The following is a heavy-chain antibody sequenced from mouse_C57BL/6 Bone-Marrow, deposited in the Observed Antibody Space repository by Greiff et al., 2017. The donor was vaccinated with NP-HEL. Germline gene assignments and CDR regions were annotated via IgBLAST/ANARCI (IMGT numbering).Heavy chain of an antibody. CDR2: IHPSDSDT. V-gene: IGHV1-74*01. Sequence: VQLPQPGAELVKPGASVKVSCKASGYTFTSYWMHWVKQRPGQGLEWIGRIHPSDSDTNYNQKFKGKATLTVDKSSSTAYMQLSSLTSEDSAVYYCAILSDGYYVFYYFDYWGQGTTLTVSS. CDR3: AILSDGYYVFYYFDY. J-gene: IGHJ2*01. D-gene: IGHD2-3*01. CDR1: GYTFTSYW.